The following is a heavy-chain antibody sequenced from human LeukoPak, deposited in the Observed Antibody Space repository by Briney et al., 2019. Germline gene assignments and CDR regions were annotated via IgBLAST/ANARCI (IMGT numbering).Heavy chain of an antibody. D-gene: IGHD2-21*02. CDR1: GFTVSNNY. V-gene: IGHV3-66*01. Sequence: GGSLRLSCAASGFTVSNNYMTWVRQPPGKGLEWVSVIYSVGSTYYADSVKGRFTISRDNSKNTLYLLMNSLRAEDTAVYYCAGSLAYCGGDCRLGDYWGQGTLVTVSS. CDR3: AGSLAYCGGDCRLGDY. CDR2: IYSVGST. J-gene: IGHJ4*02.